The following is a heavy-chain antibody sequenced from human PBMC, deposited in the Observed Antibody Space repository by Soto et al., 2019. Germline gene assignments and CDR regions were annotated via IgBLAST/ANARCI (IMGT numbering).Heavy chain of an antibody. J-gene: IGHJ4*02. D-gene: IGHD6-25*01. CDR2: IKQDGSAK. Sequence: AQLVGSGGGLVQPGESLRLSCAASGFALRTYWMSWVRQAPGKGLEWVANIKQDGSAKFYVDSVRGRFTISRDNANNSLYLQLNSLRAEDTAVYYCARDDGYRGFDCWGQGILVTVSS. CDR1: GFALRTYW. CDR3: ARDDGYRGFDC. V-gene: IGHV3-7*01.